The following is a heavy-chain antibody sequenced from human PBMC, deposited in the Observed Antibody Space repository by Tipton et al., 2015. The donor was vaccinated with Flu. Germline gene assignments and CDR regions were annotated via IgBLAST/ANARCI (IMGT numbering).Heavy chain of an antibody. CDR3: ARDLWNDRRAYYYYGVDV. J-gene: IGHJ6*02. D-gene: IGHD1-1*01. Sequence: TLSLTCNVSGASVTTYSWNWIRQSRGKGLEWIGRKGSRGFTNINPSLESRLAMSVDSSKNEFSLTLASLTAADTAVYYCARDLWNDRRAYYYYGVDVWGQGTTVTVSS. V-gene: IGHV4-4*07. CDR1: GASVTTYS. CDR2: KGSRGFT.